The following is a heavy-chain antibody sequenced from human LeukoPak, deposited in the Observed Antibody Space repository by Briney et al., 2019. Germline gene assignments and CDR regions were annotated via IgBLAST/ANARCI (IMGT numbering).Heavy chain of an antibody. CDR3: ARGQRITMTD. J-gene: IGHJ4*02. V-gene: IGHV4-34*01. CDR2: INHSGST. Sequence: PSETLSLTCAVYGGSFSAYYCSWIRQPPGKGLEWIGEINHSGSTNYNPSLKSRVAISVDTSRNQFSLRLSSVTAADTAVYYCARGQRITMTDWGQGTLVTVSS. D-gene: IGHD3-22*01. CDR1: GGSFSAYY.